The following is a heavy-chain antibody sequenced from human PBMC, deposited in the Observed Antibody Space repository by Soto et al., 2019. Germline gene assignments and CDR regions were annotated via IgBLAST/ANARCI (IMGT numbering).Heavy chain of an antibody. CDR2: ISYDGSNK. Sequence: GGSLRLSCAASGFTFSSYGMHWVRQAPGKGLEWVAVISYDGSNKYYAGSVKGRFTISRDNSKNTLYLQMNSLRAEDTAVYYCAKDVFDCSGGSCYLTAPYGMDVWGQGTTVTVSS. CDR3: AKDVFDCSGGSCYLTAPYGMDV. V-gene: IGHV3-30*18. J-gene: IGHJ6*02. D-gene: IGHD2-15*01. CDR1: GFTFSSYG.